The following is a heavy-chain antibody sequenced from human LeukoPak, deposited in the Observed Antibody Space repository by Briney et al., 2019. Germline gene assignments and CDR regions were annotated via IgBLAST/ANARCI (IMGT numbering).Heavy chain of an antibody. CDR2: IQDDGSNK. V-gene: IGHV3-30*02. J-gene: IGHJ6*03. CDR1: GFTFSSCW. Sequence: GGSLRLSCAASGFTFSSCWMSWVRQAPGKGLEWVAFIQDDGSNKYYADSVKGRFTISRDNSKNTLYLQMNSLRAEDTAVYYCANQLEWLLYMDVWGKGTTVTVS. D-gene: IGHD3-3*01. CDR3: ANQLEWLLYMDV.